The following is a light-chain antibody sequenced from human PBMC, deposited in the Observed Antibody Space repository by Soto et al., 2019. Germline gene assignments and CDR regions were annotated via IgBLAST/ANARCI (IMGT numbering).Light chain of an antibody. J-gene: IGKJ4*01. CDR1: QSVTNY. CDR2: DAS. Sequence: EIVLTQSPATLSLSPGERATLSCRASQSVTNYLAWYQQKPGQAPRLLIYDASNSATGIPDRFSGSGSGTDFTLTISSLEPEDFAVYYCQQRSHWPPLTFGGGTRVEIK. CDR3: QQRSHWPPLT. V-gene: IGKV3-11*01.